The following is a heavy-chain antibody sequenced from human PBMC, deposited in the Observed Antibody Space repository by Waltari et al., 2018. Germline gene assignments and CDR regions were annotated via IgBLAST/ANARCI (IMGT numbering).Heavy chain of an antibody. J-gene: IGHJ5*02. CDR2: IFTSGST. CDR1: GGSISSGGYY. Sequence: QVQLQESGPGLVKPSQTLSLTCTVSGGSISSGGYYWSWIRQPAGKGLEWIGYIFTSGSTNYHPSCKGRVTMSVDTSKNQFSLKLSSVTATDTAVYYCARGSACGGDCYGWFDPWGQGTLVTVSS. CDR3: ARGSACGGDCYGWFDP. D-gene: IGHD2-21*01. V-gene: IGHV4-61*09.